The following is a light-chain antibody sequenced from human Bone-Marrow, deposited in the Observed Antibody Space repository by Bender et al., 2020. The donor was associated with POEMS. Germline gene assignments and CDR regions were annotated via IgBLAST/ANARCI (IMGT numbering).Light chain of an antibody. Sequence: QSALTQPASVSASPGQSITISCTGTSSDVGGYNYVSWYQQHPGKAPKLIIYDVSKRPSGVPDRFSGSKSGTSASLAISGLRSEDEADYYCATWDDSLSGVVFGGGTKVTVL. J-gene: IGLJ2*01. CDR1: SSDVGGYNY. CDR2: DVS. CDR3: ATWDDSLSGVV. V-gene: IGLV2-14*03.